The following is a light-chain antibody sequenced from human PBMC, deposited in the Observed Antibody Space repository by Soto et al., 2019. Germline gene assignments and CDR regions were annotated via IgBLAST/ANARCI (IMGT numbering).Light chain of an antibody. CDR3: TSYAGGNNV. J-gene: IGLJ1*01. Sequence: QSVLTQPPSASGSPGQSVTISCTGTSSDVGGYNYVSWYQQHPGKVPKLIIYEVNKRPSGVPDRFSGSKSGNTASLIVAGLQDEDEADYYCTSYAGGNNVFGTGTKVTVL. CDR1: SSDVGGYNY. CDR2: EVN. V-gene: IGLV2-8*01.